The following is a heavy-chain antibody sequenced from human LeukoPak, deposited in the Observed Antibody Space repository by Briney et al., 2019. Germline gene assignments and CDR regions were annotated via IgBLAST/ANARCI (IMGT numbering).Heavy chain of an antibody. J-gene: IGHJ4*02. CDR2: IIPILGIA. CDR1: GGTFSSYA. Sequence: ASVKVSCKASGGTFSSYAISWVRQAPGQGLEWMGRIIPILGIANYAQKFQGRVTMTRDTSISTAYMELSSLKSDDTAVYYCARVGIVGNVGYYWGQGTLVTVSS. D-gene: IGHD1-26*01. CDR3: ARVGIVGNVGYY. V-gene: IGHV1-69*04.